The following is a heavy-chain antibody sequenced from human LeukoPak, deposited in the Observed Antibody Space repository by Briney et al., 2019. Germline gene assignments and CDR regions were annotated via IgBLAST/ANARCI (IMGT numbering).Heavy chain of an antibody. D-gene: IGHD2-21*01. J-gene: IGHJ5*02. V-gene: IGHV3-48*04. Sequence: GGSLRLSCAASGFTFSSYGMHWVRQAPGKGLEWVSYISSSGSTIYYADSVKGRFTISRDNAKNSLYLQMNSLRAEDTAVYYCARAPDWANWFDPWGQGTLVTVSS. CDR3: ARAPDWANWFDP. CDR2: ISSSGSTI. CDR1: GFTFSSYG.